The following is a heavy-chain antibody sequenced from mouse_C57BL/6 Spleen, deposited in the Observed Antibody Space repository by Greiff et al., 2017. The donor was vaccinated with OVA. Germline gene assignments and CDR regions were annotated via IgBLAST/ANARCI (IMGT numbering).Heavy chain of an antibody. CDR2: IYWDDDK. J-gene: IGHJ3*01. D-gene: IGHD2-1*01. Sequence: QVTLKVCGPGILQSSQTLSLTCSFSGFSLSTSGMGVSWIRQPSGKGLEWLAHIYWDDDKRYNPSLKSRLTISKDTSRNQVFLKITSVDTADTATYYCASGNPFAYWGQGTLVTVSA. CDR1: GFSLSTSGMG. CDR3: ASGNPFAY. V-gene: IGHV8-12*01.